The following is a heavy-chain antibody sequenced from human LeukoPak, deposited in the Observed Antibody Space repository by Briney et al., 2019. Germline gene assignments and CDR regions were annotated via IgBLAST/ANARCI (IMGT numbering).Heavy chain of an antibody. CDR1: GFTFSSYW. CDR2: IKQDGSEI. J-gene: IGHJ4*02. D-gene: IGHD2-2*01. CDR3: SRVGSTSWYLDY. V-gene: IGHV3-7*01. Sequence: GGSLRLSCAASGFTFSSYWMTWVRQAPGKGLEWVANIKQDGSEIYYVDSMKGRFTVSRDNAKNSLYLQMNSLRAEDTALYYCSRVGSTSWYLDYWGQGTLVIVSS.